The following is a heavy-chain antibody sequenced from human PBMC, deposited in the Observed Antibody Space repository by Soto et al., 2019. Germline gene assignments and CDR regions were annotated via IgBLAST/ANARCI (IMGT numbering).Heavy chain of an antibody. V-gene: IGHV4-34*01. CDR3: ARSASYRLQLWSSYYCYGMDV. D-gene: IGHD5-18*01. J-gene: IGHJ6*02. Sequence: QVQLQQWGAGLLKPSETLSLTCAVYGGSFSGYYWSWIRQPPGKGLEWIGEINHSGSTTYNPSLKSRVTISVDTSKNQFSLKLSSVTAADTAVYYCARSASYRLQLWSSYYCYGMDVWGQGTTVTVSS. CDR1: GGSFSGYY. CDR2: INHSGST.